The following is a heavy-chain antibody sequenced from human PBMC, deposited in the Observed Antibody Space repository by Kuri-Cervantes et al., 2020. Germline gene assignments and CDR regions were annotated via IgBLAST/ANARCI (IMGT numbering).Heavy chain of an antibody. CDR1: GFTFDDYA. CDR3: AREGDNYGDYEFDY. J-gene: IGHJ4*02. CDR2: ISESATNR. Sequence: GGSLRLSCAASGFTFDDYAVHWVRQAPGKGLEWVSSISESATNRYYGDSVKGRFTISRDNSKNTLYLQMNSLRAEDTAVYYCAREGDNYGDYEFDYWGQGTLVTVSS. D-gene: IGHD4-17*01. V-gene: IGHV3-23*01.